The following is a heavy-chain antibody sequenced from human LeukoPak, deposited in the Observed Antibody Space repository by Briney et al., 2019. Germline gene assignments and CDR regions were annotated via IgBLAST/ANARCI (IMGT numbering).Heavy chain of an antibody. CDR2: ISWDGGST. CDR1: GFTFDDYA. Sequence: GGSLRLSCAASGFTFDDYAMHWVRHAPGKGLEWVSLISWDGGSTYYADSVRGRFTISRDNSKNSLYLQMNSLRAEDTALYYCAKDANDRITIFGVVTPPYYYMDVWGKGTTVTVSS. J-gene: IGHJ6*03. CDR3: AKDANDRITIFGVVTPPYYYMDV. D-gene: IGHD3-3*01. V-gene: IGHV3-43D*03.